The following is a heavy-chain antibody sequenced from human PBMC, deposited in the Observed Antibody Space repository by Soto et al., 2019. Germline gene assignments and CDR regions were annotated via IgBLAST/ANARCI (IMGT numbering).Heavy chain of an antibody. CDR1: GGSISSGAYY. Sequence: SETLSLTCTVPGGSISSGAYYWSWIRQPPGKGLEWIGYIYYSGSTYYNPSLKSRVTISVDTSKNQFSLKLSSVTAADTAVYYCVRAGKDYYDSSGLVDYWGQGTLVT. CDR2: IYYSGST. V-gene: IGHV4-30-4*08. J-gene: IGHJ4*02. D-gene: IGHD3-22*01. CDR3: VRAGKDYYDSSGLVDY.